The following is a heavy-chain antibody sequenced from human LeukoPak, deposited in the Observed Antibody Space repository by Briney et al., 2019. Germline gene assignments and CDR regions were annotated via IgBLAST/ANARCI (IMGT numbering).Heavy chain of an antibody. CDR3: AASRPLPQWLESDY. CDR2: FDPEDGET. V-gene: IGHV1-24*01. CDR1: GYTVTELS. D-gene: IGHD6-19*01. Sequence: ASVKVSCKVSGYTVTELSMHWVRQAPGKGLEWMGGFDPEDGETIYAQKFQGRVTMTEDTSTDTAYMELSSLRSEDTAVYYCAASRPLPQWLESDYWGQGTLVTVSS. J-gene: IGHJ4*02.